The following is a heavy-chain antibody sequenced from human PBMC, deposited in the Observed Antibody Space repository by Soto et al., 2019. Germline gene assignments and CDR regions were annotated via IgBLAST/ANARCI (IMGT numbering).Heavy chain of an antibody. J-gene: IGHJ4*02. CDR3: AKAYSSGCDY. D-gene: IGHD6-19*01. V-gene: IGHV3-30*18. Sequence: QVQLVESVGGVVQPGRSLRLSCAASGFTFSSYGMHWVRQAPGKGLECVAVISYDGSNKYYADSVKGRFTISRDNSKNTLYLQMNSLRAEDTAVYYCAKAYSSGCDYWGQGTLVTVSS. CDR1: GFTFSSYG. CDR2: ISYDGSNK.